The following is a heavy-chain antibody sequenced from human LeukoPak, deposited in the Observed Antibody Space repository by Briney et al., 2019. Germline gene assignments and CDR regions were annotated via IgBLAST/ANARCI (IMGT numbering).Heavy chain of an antibody. D-gene: IGHD6-19*01. CDR1: GFTFSSDA. J-gene: IGHJ4*02. CDR3: AKHVRTSVWFFDF. Sequence: GGSLRLSCAASGFTFSSDALSWVRQAPGKGLEWVSLISGSGGRTDYADSVKGRFTISRDNSKNTLYLQMNSLKAEDTAVYYCAKHVRTSVWFFDFWGQGTLVAVSS. CDR2: ISGSGGRT. V-gene: IGHV3-23*01.